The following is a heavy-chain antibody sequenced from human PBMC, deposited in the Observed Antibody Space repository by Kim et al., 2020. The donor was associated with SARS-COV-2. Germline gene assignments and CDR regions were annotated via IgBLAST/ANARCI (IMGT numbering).Heavy chain of an antibody. V-gene: IGHV3-33*01. CDR1: GFTFSSYG. J-gene: IGHJ6*02. D-gene: IGHD1-1*01. Sequence: GGSLRLSCAASGFTFSSYGMHWVRQAPGKGLEWVAVIWYDGSNKYYADSVKGRFTISRDNSKNTLYLQMNSLRAEDTAVYYCARGKGNTYYYYGMDVWGQGTTVTVSS. CDR3: ARGKGNTYYYYGMDV. CDR2: IWYDGSNK.